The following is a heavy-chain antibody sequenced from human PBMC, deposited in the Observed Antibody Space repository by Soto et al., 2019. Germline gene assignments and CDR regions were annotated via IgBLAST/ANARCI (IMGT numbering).Heavy chain of an antibody. Sequence: QVHLQESGPGLVKPSETLSLTCTVSGGYISTYYWSWNRQPPGRGLEWIGYIFYSGNTNYNPSLMRRVTIQVDTSKNQFSLKLSSVTAADTGVYYCARHPGRGSSGYAFDYWGQGTLVTVSS. J-gene: IGHJ4*02. CDR3: ARHPGRGSSGYAFDY. D-gene: IGHD5-12*01. V-gene: IGHV4-59*08. CDR2: IFYSGNT. CDR1: GGYISTYY.